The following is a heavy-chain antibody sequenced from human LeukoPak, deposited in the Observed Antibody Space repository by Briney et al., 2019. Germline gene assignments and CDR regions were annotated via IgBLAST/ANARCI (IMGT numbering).Heavy chain of an antibody. J-gene: IGHJ5*02. CDR2: TYYRSKWYN. CDR3: VRDRAVAGTINWLDP. Sequence: SQTLCPTCAISGDSVSSNNARWDWIRQSPSRGLEWLGRTYYRSKWYNDYALSVKSRITVNPDTSKNQFSLHLNSVTPEDTAVYYCVRDRAVAGTINWLDPWG. CDR1: GDSVSSNNAR. D-gene: IGHD6-19*01. V-gene: IGHV6-1*01.